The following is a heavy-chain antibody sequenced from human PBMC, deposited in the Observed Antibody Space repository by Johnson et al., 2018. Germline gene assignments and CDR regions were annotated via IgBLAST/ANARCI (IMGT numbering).Heavy chain of an antibody. Sequence: VQLVQSGGDLVQPGGSLSLSCAASGLTVNTNYMPWVRQAPGKGLEWVSVIYSGGRTFYADFVQGRFTISRDNSKNIVYLQMNSLTTEDTALYYCASETFPHHHMDVWGKGTTVIVSS. CDR2: IYSGGRT. V-gene: IGHV3-66*02. J-gene: IGHJ6*03. CDR1: GLTVNTNY. CDR3: ASETFPHHHMDV. D-gene: IGHD2/OR15-2a*01.